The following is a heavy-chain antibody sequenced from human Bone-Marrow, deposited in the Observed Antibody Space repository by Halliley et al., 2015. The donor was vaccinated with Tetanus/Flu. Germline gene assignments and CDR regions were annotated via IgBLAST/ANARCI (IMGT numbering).Heavy chain of an antibody. CDR3: ARDRDRQWLVPASYYNNGVDV. CDR2: GKTK. D-gene: IGHD6-19*01. Sequence: GKTKAYADSVKGRFSIFRDHTKNTLSLQMKSLRLEDTAVYYCARDRDRQWLVPASYYNNGVDVWGQGTTVIVSS. J-gene: IGHJ6*02. V-gene: IGHV3-30*01.